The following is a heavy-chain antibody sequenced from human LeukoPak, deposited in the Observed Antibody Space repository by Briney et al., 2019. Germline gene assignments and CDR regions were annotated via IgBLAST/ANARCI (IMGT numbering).Heavy chain of an antibody. CDR2: ISAYDGGT. J-gene: IGHJ3*02. CDR3: ARLARYHLLEASDI. V-gene: IGHV1-18*01. CDR1: GYSFTSYG. D-gene: IGHD1-14*01. Sequence: GASVKVSCKASGYSFTSYGFSWVRQAPGQGLEWLGWISAYDGGTNYEQEFQGRLTMTTETSTTTAYVELRSLRSDDTAVYYCARLARYHLLEASDIWGQGTMVTVSS.